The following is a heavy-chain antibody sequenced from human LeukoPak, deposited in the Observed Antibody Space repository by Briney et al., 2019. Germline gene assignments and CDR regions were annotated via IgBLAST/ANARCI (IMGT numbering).Heavy chain of an antibody. CDR3: ARVTLGATPLDY. CDR1: GYTSTGYY. V-gene: IGHV1-2*02. J-gene: IGHJ4*02. D-gene: IGHD3-16*01. Sequence: ASVKVSCKASGYTSTGYYMHWLRQAPGQGLEWMGWINPNSGGTNYAQKFQGRVTMTRDTSISTAYMELSRLRSDDTAVYYCARVTLGATPLDYWGQGTLVTVSS. CDR2: INPNSGGT.